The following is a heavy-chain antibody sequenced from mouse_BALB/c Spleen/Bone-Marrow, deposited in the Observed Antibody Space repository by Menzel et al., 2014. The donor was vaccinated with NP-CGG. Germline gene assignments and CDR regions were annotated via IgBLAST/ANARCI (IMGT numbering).Heavy chain of an antibody. J-gene: IGHJ4*01. Sequence: QVQLQQSGPELVSPGVSVKISCKAFGYTFTDYAIHWVKQSHSKSLEWIGIISTYSANTNYNQKFKGKATMTVDKSSSTAYIELARLTFEDSAIYFCARDISGYVRAMDYWGQGTSVTVSS. CDR2: ISTYSANT. CDR1: GYTFTDYA. D-gene: IGHD3-2*01. V-gene: IGHV1-67*01. CDR3: ARDISGYVRAMDY.